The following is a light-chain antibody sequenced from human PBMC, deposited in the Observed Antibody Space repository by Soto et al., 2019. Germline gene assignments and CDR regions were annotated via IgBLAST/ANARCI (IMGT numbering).Light chain of an antibody. CDR2: AAS. Sequence: EIVLTQSPGTLSLSPGERATLSCRASQSVSSSYLAWFQQKPGQAPRLLIYAASSRATGIPDRFSGSGSGTDFTLTISRLEPEVFAVYYCQQYGGSPGYTFGQGTKLEIK. J-gene: IGKJ2*01. V-gene: IGKV3-20*01. CDR1: QSVSSSY. CDR3: QQYGGSPGYT.